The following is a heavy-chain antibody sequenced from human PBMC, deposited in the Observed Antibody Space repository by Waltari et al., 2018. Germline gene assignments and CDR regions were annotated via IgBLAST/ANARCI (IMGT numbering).Heavy chain of an antibody. CDR1: GFSLTGYS. CDR3: ARNLGARYYYYGMDV. CDR2: ISSGGGAI. Sequence: EVELVESGGAMVQPGGSLRVSCAASGFSLTGYSMHWVRQASGKGPEWISYISSGGGAIYYADSVNGRFTISRDNSKNSLYLQMDSLRVEDTAVYYCARNLGARYYYYGMDVWGLGTTVTVSS. J-gene: IGHJ6*02. V-gene: IGHV3-48*03. D-gene: IGHD1-26*01.